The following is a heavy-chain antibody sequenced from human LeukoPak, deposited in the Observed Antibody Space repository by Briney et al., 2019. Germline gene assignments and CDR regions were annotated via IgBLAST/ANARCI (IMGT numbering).Heavy chain of an antibody. CDR2: IYWDDYK. CDR1: GFSLSTSEVG. Sequence: SGPTLVEPTQTLTLTCSFSGFSLSTSEVGVGWIRQPPGKAPEWLALIYWDDYKRYSPSLKSRLTIARDTSKNQVVLTMTNMDPVDTATYYCSHSAYCGYHGGNFFHFWGQGTRVSVSS. D-gene: IGHD2-21*01. CDR3: SHSAYCGYHGGNFFHF. J-gene: IGHJ4*02. V-gene: IGHV2-5*02.